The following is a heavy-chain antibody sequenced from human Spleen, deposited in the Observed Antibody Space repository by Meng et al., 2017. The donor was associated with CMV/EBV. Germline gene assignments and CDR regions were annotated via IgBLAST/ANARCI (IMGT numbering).Heavy chain of an antibody. CDR1: GYTFSTSG. V-gene: IGHV1-18*01. CDR2: ISAYNGNS. D-gene: IGHD2-2*02. J-gene: IGHJ3*01. CDR3: ARDRYCSSTSCYTWGEATFDL. Sequence: ASVKVSCKASGYTFSTSGITWVRQAPGQGLEWMGWISAYNGNSNYAQNFQGRVTMTTDPSTSTAYMELRSLRSDDTAVYYCARDRYCSSTSCYTWGEATFDLWGQGTMVTVSS.